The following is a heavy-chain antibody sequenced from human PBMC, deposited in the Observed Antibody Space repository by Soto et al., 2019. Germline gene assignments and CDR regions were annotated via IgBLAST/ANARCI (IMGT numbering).Heavy chain of an antibody. V-gene: IGHV3-15*01. Sequence: EVQLVESGGGLVKPGGSLRLSCAASGFTFSNAWMSWVRQVPGKGLEWVGRIKSKTDGGTTDYAAPVKGRFTISRDDSKNTLYLQMNSLKTEDTAVYYCTTEEDGVPLDYWGQGTLVTVSS. CDR2: IKSKTDGGTT. D-gene: IGHD2-8*01. CDR1: GFTFSNAW. J-gene: IGHJ4*02. CDR3: TTEEDGVPLDY.